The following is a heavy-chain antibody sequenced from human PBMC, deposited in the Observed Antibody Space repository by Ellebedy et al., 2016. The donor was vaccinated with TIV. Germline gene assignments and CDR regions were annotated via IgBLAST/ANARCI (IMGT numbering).Heavy chain of an antibody. CDR1: GFTVSNNY. CDR3: ASSPAQGY. Sequence: GESLKISCAASGFTVSNNYMSWVRQAPGTGLEWVSVIYSGGNTFYAASVKGRFTISRDSSQNTLYLQMDSLRAEDTAVYYCASSPAQGYWGQGTLVTVSS. J-gene: IGHJ4*02. CDR2: IYSGGNT. V-gene: IGHV3-53*01.